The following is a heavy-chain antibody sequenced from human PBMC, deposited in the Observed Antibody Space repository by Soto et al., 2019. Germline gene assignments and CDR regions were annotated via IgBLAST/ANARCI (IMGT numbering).Heavy chain of an antibody. V-gene: IGHV3-30*18. CDR3: AKGRNLNYDILIGSPLHPELYYMDV. D-gene: IGHD3-9*01. CDR2: ISYDGSNK. J-gene: IGHJ6*03. CDR1: GFTFSSYG. Sequence: GGSLRLSCAASGFTFSSYGMHWVRQAPGKGLEWVAVISYDGSNKYYADSVKGRFTISRDNSKNTLYLQMNSLRAEDTAVYYCAKGRNLNYDILIGSPLHPELYYMDVWGKGTTVTVSS.